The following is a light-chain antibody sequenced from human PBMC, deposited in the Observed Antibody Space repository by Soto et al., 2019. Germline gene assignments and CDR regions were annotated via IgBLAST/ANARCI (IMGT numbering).Light chain of an antibody. J-gene: IGLJ1*01. V-gene: IGLV2-18*02. CDR2: EVN. Sequence: QSVMTQPASVSGSPGQSITISCTGTSSDIGSYNRVSCYQQPPGTAPKLIIYEVNNRPSGVPDRFSGSKSGNTASLTISGLQAEDEADYYCNSFTTISTYVFGTGTKVTVL. CDR1: SSDIGSYNR. CDR3: NSFTTISTYV.